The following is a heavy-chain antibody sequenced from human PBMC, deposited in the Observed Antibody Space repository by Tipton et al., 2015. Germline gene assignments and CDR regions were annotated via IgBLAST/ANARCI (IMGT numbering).Heavy chain of an antibody. D-gene: IGHD3-10*01. J-gene: IGHJ4*02. V-gene: IGHV4-59*07. CDR1: GGSFSDYY. CDR3: ARHRGVGGLADY. Sequence: TLSLTCTVSGGSFSDYYWSWIRQSPGEGLEWIGYIYYSGSTNYNPSLRSRVAMSMDTSKNQFSLKLSSATAADTAVYYCARHRGVGGLADYWGRGTLVTVSS. CDR2: IYYSGST.